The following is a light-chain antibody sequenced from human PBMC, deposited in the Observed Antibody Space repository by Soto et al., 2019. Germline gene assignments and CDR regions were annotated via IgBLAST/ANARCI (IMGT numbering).Light chain of an antibody. CDR3: QQYNNSPRT. V-gene: IGKV3-15*01. Sequence: EIVMTQSTATLSVSPGERATLSCRASQSVSSNLAWYPQKPGQAPRLLIYGASTRATGIPARFSGSGSGTEFTLPLSSLQSEDFSVYYCQQYNNSPRTFGQGTKVDI. CDR1: QSVSSN. CDR2: GAS. J-gene: IGKJ1*01.